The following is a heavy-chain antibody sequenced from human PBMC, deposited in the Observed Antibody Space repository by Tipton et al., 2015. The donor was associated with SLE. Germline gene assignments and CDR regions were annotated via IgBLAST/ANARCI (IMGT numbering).Heavy chain of an antibody. Sequence: SLRLSCAASGFTFSSYGMHWVRQAPGKGLEWVAVIWYDGSNKYCAESVKGRFTISRDNSKNTLYLQMNSLRAEDTAVYYCASELMVGFDYWGQGTLVTVSS. V-gene: IGHV3-33*08. CDR2: IWYDGSNK. J-gene: IGHJ4*02. CDR1: GFTFSSYG. CDR3: ASELMVGFDY. D-gene: IGHD2-8*01.